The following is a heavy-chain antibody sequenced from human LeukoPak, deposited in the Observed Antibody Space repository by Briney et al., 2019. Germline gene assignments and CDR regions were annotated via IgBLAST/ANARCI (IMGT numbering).Heavy chain of an antibody. J-gene: IGHJ4*02. D-gene: IGHD3-22*01. V-gene: IGHV3-21*01. CDR2: ISRSSSYI. CDR3: ARETPHGGGYDY. Sequence: MTGGSLRLSCAASGFSFSSYTMNWVRQAPGKGLEWVSSISRSSSYIYYPDSLKGRFAISRDNARNSLFLQMNSLRAEDTAVYYCARETPHGGGYDYWGQGALVTVSS. CDR1: GFSFSSYT.